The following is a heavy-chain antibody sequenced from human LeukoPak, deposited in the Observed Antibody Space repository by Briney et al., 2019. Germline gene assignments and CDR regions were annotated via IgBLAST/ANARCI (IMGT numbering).Heavy chain of an antibody. CDR3: ARGGDGYNFDY. CDR2: VYSSGST. D-gene: IGHD5-24*01. J-gene: IGHJ4*02. V-gene: IGHV4-4*07. Sequence: SETLSLTCTVSGTSISTHYWSWVRQPAGKGLEWIGRVYSSGSTNYNPSLKSRVTMSVDTSKNQFSLKLSSVIAADTAVYYCARGGDGYNFDYWGQGSLVTVSS. CDR1: GTSISTHY.